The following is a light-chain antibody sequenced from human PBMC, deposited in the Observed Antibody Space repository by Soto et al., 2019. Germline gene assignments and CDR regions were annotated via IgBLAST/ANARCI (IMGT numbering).Light chain of an antibody. Sequence: QSVLTQPPSLSGTPGQTVTISCIGSRSNIGSAIVHWYQQLPGTAPKHLIYMNNQRPSGVPDRFSGSKSGTSASLVITGLRPEDEADYYCVAWDDSLSSRVFGGGTKVTVL. CDR2: MNN. CDR3: VAWDDSLSSRV. V-gene: IGLV1-47*01. CDR1: RSNIGSAI. J-gene: IGLJ3*02.